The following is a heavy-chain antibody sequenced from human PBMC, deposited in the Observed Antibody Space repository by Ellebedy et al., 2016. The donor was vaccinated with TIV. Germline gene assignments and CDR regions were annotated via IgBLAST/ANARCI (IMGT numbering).Heavy chain of an antibody. Sequence: GESLKISCEASGLTVSRSYLSWVRQAPGKGLEWVSVIYAPGTTYYAGSVKGRFTISRDNSKNTLYLEMNSLRAEDTAVYSCARESYYGGNRYFDSWGQGTLVTVSS. J-gene: IGHJ4*02. CDR2: IYAPGTT. CDR3: ARESYYGGNRYFDS. V-gene: IGHV3-53*01. CDR1: GLTVSRSY. D-gene: IGHD4-23*01.